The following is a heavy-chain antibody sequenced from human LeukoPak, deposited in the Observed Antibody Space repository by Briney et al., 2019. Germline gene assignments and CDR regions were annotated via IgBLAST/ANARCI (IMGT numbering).Heavy chain of an antibody. CDR3: AREDWHYDY. Sequence: ASVKVSCKASGYTSTSYHVHWVRQAPGQGPEWMGLIDPNSGATNYAQKFQGRVTMTRDTSITTAYMEVTRLTSDDTAVYYCAREDWHYDYWGQGTLVTVSS. J-gene: IGHJ4*02. V-gene: IGHV1-2*02. D-gene: IGHD1-7*01. CDR2: IDPNSGAT. CDR1: GYTSTSYH.